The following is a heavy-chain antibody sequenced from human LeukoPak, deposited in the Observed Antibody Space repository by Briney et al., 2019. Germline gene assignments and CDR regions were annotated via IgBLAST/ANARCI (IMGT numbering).Heavy chain of an antibody. V-gene: IGHV4-4*07. Sequence: SETLSLTCTVSGDSLSGYSWSWLRQPAGKELEWIGRIYSSYFTEYNLSLDGRVTMSIDTSKNQFSLMLDSVTAADTAVYYCARVHIVTGTYFDSWGQGALVTVSS. D-gene: IGHD3-10*01. CDR3: ARVHIVTGTYFDS. CDR1: GDSLSGYS. J-gene: IGHJ4*02. CDR2: IYSSYFT.